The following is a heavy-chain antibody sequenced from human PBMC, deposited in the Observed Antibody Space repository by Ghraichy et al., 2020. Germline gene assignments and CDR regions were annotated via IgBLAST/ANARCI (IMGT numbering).Heavy chain of an antibody. CDR1: GFTFTSYT. Sequence: GGSLRLSCEASGFTFTSYTMSWVRQAPGKGLEWVASISSRSSDISYADSVKGRFTISRDNTKNSVYLEMKSLRAEDTAVYYCTKDKIAAHSWGLGTLVTVSS. CDR2: ISSRSSDI. J-gene: IGHJ4*02. V-gene: IGHV3-21*01. D-gene: IGHD6-6*01. CDR3: TKDKIAAHS.